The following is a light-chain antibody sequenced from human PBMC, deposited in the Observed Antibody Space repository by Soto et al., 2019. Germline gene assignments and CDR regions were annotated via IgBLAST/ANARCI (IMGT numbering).Light chain of an antibody. V-gene: IGLV2-14*01. CDR3: CSYTSLSTVV. CDR2: AVS. J-gene: IGLJ2*01. CDR1: SSDVGGYNH. Sequence: QSVLTQPASVSGSPGQSITISCTGTSSDVGGYNHVSWYQHSPGKAPKLILFAVSDRPSGVSHRFSGSKSGNTASLTISGLQADDEADYYCCSYTSLSTVVFDGGTKVTVL.